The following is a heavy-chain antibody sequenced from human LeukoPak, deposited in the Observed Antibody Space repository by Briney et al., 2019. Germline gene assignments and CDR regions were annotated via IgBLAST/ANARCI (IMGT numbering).Heavy chain of an antibody. J-gene: IGHJ4*02. CDR3: AKNLRISSHYGIDY. D-gene: IGHD4-17*01. V-gene: IGHV3-23*01. CDR2: ITGSGYDT. Sequence: GGSLRLSCAASGFTFSSFAMSWVRQAPGKGLEWLSVITGSGYDTNSADSVKGRFTISRDNSKNTLYLQMNSLRAEDTAVYYCAKNLRISSHYGIDYWGQGTLVTVSS. CDR1: GFTFSSFA.